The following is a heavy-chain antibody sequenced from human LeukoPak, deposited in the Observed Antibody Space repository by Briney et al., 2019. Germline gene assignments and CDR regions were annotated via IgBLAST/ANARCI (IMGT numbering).Heavy chain of an antibody. Sequence: SETLSLTCTVSGGSISSGGYYWSWIRQHPGKGLEWIGYIYYSGSTNYNPSLKSRVTISVDTSKNQFSLKLSSVTAADTAVYYCARALQKGVRNWFDPWGQGTLVTVSS. CDR3: ARALQKGVRNWFDP. V-gene: IGHV4-61*08. J-gene: IGHJ5*02. CDR1: GGSISSGGYY. D-gene: IGHD1-1*01. CDR2: IYYSGST.